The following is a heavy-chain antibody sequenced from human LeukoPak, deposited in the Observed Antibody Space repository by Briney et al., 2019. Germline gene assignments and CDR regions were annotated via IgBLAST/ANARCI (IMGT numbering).Heavy chain of an antibody. V-gene: IGHV1-24*01. Sequence: GASVKVSCKVSGYTLTESSMHWVRQAPGKGLEWMGGFDPEDGETIYAQKFQGRVTMTEDTSTDTTYMELSSLRSEDTAVYYCALLAGSRGGGNWFDPWGQGTLVTVSS. CDR2: FDPEDGET. D-gene: IGHD6-13*01. CDR1: GYTLTESS. CDR3: ALLAGSRGGGNWFDP. J-gene: IGHJ5*02.